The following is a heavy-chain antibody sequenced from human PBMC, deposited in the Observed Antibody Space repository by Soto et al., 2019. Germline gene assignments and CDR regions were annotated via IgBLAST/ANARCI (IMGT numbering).Heavy chain of an antibody. CDR2: ISAYNGNT. Sequence: QVQLVQSGAEVKKPGASVKVSCKASGYTFTSYGISWVRQAPGQGLEWMGWISAYNGNTNYAQKFQGRVTMTTDTSTSTDYMELRSLRSDDTAVYYCARGGMGYCSGGTCRFWYFDLWGRGTLVTVSS. J-gene: IGHJ2*01. V-gene: IGHV1-18*01. CDR1: GYTFTSYG. CDR3: ARGGMGYCSGGTCRFWYFDL. D-gene: IGHD2-15*01.